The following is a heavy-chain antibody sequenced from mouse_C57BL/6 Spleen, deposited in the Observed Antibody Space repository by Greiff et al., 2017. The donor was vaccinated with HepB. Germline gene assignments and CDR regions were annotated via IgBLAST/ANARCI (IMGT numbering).Heavy chain of an antibody. CDR2: IDPEDGDT. CDR1: GFNIKDYY. J-gene: IGHJ4*01. D-gene: IGHD1-1*01. CDR3: TNTSHITTVVATYYAMDY. V-gene: IGHV14-1*01. Sequence: EVQLQQSGAELVRPGASVKLSCTASGFNIKDYYMHWVKQRPEQGLEWIGRIDPEDGDTEYAPKFQGKATMTADTSSNTAYLQLSSLTSEDTAVYYCTNTSHITTVVATYYAMDYWGQGTSVTVSS.